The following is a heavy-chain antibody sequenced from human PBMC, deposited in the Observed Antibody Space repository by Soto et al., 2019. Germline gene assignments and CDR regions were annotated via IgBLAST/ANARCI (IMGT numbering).Heavy chain of an antibody. Sequence: GGSLRLSCAASGFTFSSYSMNWVRQAPGKGLEWVSSISSSSSYIYYADSVKGRFTISRDNAKNSLYLQMNSLRAEDTAVYYCARDYGSIAAVSDAFDIWGQGTMVTVSS. CDR3: ARDYGSIAAVSDAFDI. V-gene: IGHV3-21*01. J-gene: IGHJ3*02. CDR2: ISSSSSYI. CDR1: GFTFSSYS. D-gene: IGHD6-13*01.